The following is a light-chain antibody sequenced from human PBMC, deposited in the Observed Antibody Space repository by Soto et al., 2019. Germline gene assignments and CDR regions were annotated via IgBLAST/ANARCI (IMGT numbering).Light chain of an antibody. V-gene: IGKV1-5*03. CDR1: QSISSW. Sequence: DIQITQSPSTLSASVGYRVTMTCRASQSISSWLAWYQQKPGKAPKLLIYKASSLESGVPSRFSGSGSGTEFTLTISSLQPDDFATYYCQQYNSYSGTFGQGTKVDIK. J-gene: IGKJ1*01. CDR2: KAS. CDR3: QQYNSYSGT.